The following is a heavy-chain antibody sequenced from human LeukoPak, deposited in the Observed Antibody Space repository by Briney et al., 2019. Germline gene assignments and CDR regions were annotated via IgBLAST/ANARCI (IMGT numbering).Heavy chain of an antibody. D-gene: IGHD5-12*01. CDR1: GYTFTSYG. CDR3: AIVADIVATILGRGYYFDY. CDR2: ISAYNGNT. J-gene: IGHJ4*02. V-gene: IGHV1-18*01. Sequence: ASVKVSCKASGYTFTSYGISWVRQAPGQGLEWMGWISAYNGNTNYAQKLQGRVTMTTDTSTSTAYMELRSLRSDDTAVYYCAIVADIVATILGRGYYFDYWGQGTLVTVSS.